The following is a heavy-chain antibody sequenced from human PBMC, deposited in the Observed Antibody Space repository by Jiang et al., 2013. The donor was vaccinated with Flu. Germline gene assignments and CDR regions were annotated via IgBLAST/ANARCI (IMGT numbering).Heavy chain of an antibody. CDR1: GGSINRSTYY. CDR2: IYYTGNT. J-gene: IGHJ5*02. CDR3: VRHVPDYSTSVTRWNWYDP. D-gene: IGHD4-11*01. Sequence: GPGLVKPSETLSLTCTVSGGSINRSTYYWGWIRQRPGKGLEWIGNIYYTGNTMYSPSLKSRVTISVDTSKNQFSLSLSSVTAADTAVYYCVRHVPDYSTSVTRWNWYDPWATEPSSTVSS. V-gene: IGHV4-39*01.